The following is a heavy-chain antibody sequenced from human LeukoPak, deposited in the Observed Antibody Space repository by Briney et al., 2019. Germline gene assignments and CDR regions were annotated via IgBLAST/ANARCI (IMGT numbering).Heavy chain of an antibody. V-gene: IGHV1-2*02. J-gene: IGHJ6*03. CDR1: GYTFTGYY. CDR2: INPNSGGT. Sequence: GASVKVSCKASGYTFTGYYMHWVRQAPGQGLEWMGWINPNSGGTNYAQKFQGRVTMTRDTSISTAYMELSRLRSDDTAVYYCARVLAAAGTYYYYYYMDVWGKGTTVTVSS. D-gene: IGHD6-13*01. CDR3: ARVLAAAGTYYYYYYMDV.